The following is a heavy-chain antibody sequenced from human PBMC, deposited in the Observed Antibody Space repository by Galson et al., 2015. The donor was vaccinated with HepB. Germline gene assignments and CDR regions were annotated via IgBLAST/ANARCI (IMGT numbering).Heavy chain of an antibody. CDR2: IIPIFGTA. D-gene: IGHD2-2*01. CDR1: GGTFSSYA. J-gene: IGHJ5*02. CDR3: ARGGGGFCSSTSRPLRGYRFDP. V-gene: IGHV1-69*06. Sequence: SVKVSCKASGGTFSSYAISWVRQAPGQGLEWMGGIIPIFGTANYAQKFQGRVTITADKSTSTAYMELSSLRSEDTAVYYCARGGGGFCSSTSRPLRGYRFDPWGQGTLVTVSS.